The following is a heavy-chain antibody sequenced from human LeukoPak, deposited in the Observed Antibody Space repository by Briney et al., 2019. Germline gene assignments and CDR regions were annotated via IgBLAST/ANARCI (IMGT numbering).Heavy chain of an antibody. V-gene: IGHV4-34*01. D-gene: IGHD6-19*01. CDR1: GGSFSGYY. J-gene: IGHJ5*02. CDR2: INHSGST. CDR3: ARHGSPWLVWIWFDP. Sequence: PSETLSLTCTVYGGSFSGYYWSWIRQPPGKGLEWIGEINHSGSTNYNPSLKSRVTISVDTSKNQFSLKLSSVTAADTAVYYCARHGSPWLVWIWFDPWGQGTLVTVSS.